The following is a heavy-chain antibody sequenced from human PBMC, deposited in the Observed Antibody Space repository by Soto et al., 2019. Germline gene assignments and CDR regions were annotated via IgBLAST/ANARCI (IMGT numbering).Heavy chain of an antibody. CDR3: ARDRAKHQLLPYNWFDP. D-gene: IGHD2-2*01. CDR2: INAGNGNT. V-gene: IGHV1-3*01. CDR1: GYTFTSYA. Sequence: GASVKVSCKASGYTFTSYAMHWVRQAPGQRLEWMGWINAGNGNTKYSQKFQGRVTITRDTSASTAYMELSSLRSEDMAVYYCARDRAKHQLLPYNWFDPWGQGTLVTVSS. J-gene: IGHJ5*02.